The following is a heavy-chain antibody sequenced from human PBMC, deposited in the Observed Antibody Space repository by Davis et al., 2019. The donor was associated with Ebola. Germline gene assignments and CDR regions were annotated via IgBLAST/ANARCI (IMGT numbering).Heavy chain of an antibody. CDR1: GYTFTNYG. CDR3: ASTTSMESTHFYYYALDV. Sequence: AASVKVSCKASGYTFTNYGVSWVRQAPGLGLEWMGWVSAHNGHTDYAQNFQGRVTLTTDTSTSTAYMELRSLRSDDTAVYFCASTTSMESTHFYYYALDVWGQGTTVTVSS. CDR2: VSAHNGHT. J-gene: IGHJ6*02. V-gene: IGHV1-18*01. D-gene: IGHD1-1*01.